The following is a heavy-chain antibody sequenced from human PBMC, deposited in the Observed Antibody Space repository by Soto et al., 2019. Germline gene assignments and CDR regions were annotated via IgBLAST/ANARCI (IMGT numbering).Heavy chain of an antibody. V-gene: IGHV3-30-3*01. D-gene: IGHD1-20*01. CDR2: VAHDGSSK. CDR3: ARDNRITGIVAEIER. Sequence: PGRSLRLSCAASGFSFSDHAMHLVRRAPGKGLAWVALVAHDGSSKYYAGSVKGRFTISSEKSSNTLFLQMDSLDTEDTAVYYCARDNRITGIVAEIERWGRGTLVTVSS. CDR1: GFSFSDHA. J-gene: IGHJ1*01.